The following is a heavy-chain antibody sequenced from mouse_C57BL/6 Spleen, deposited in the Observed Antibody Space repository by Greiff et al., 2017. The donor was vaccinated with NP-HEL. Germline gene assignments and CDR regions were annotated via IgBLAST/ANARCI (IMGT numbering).Heavy chain of an antibody. CDR1: GYTFTSYW. Sequence: VQLQQPGAELVKPGASVKLSCKASGYTFTSYWMHWVKQRPGQGLEWIGMIHPNSGSTNYNEKFKSKATLTVDKSSSTAYMQLSSLTSEDSAVYYCAGYYGSSYEWYFDVWGTGTTVTVSS. J-gene: IGHJ1*03. D-gene: IGHD1-1*01. CDR2: IHPNSGST. V-gene: IGHV1-64*01. CDR3: AGYYGSSYEWYFDV.